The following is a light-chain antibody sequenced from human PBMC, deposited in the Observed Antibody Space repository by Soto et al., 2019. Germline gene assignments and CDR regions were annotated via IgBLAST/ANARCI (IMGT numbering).Light chain of an antibody. V-gene: IGLV2-11*01. CDR2: EVS. Sequence: QSALTQPASLSGSPGQSISISCTGTSSDVGLYNYVSWYQQEPGKAPKLMIYEVSNRPSGVPDRFSGSKSGNTASLTISGLQAEDEADYYCCSYAGSYTYVFGTGTKLTVL. CDR3: CSYAGSYTYV. J-gene: IGLJ1*01. CDR1: SSDVGLYNY.